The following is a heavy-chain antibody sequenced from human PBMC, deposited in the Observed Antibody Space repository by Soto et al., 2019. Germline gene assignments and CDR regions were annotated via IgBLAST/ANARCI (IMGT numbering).Heavy chain of an antibody. D-gene: IGHD3-3*01. J-gene: IGHJ6*03. Sequence: EVQLVESGGGLVQPGGSLRLSCAASGFTFSSYSMNWVRQAPGKGLEWVSYISSSSSTIYYADSVKGRFTIPRDNAKNSLYLPMNSLRAEDTAVYYCARASYDFWSGYYSYYYYYMDVWGKGTTVTVSS. V-gene: IGHV3-48*01. CDR3: ARASYDFWSGYYSYYYYYMDV. CDR1: GFTFSSYS. CDR2: ISSSSSTI.